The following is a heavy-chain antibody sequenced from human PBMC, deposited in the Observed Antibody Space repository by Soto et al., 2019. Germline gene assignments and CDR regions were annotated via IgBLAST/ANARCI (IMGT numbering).Heavy chain of an antibody. CDR3: AGGREFRLGIVVWYFDY. V-gene: IGHV4-31*03. J-gene: IGHJ4*02. Sequence: QVQLQESGPGLVKPSQTLSLTCTVSGGSISSGDYYWNWIRQRPGKGLEWIGYIYKKGNSYYNPSVKCRVTMSLDTSKNQSSLELSSVTAADTGVYFCAGGREFRLGIVVWYFDYWGQGTLVTVSS. D-gene: IGHD3-16*01. CDR1: GGSISSGDYY. CDR2: IYKKGNS.